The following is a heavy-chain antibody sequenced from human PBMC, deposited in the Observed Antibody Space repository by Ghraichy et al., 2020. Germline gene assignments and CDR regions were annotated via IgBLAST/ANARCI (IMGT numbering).Heavy chain of an antibody. D-gene: IGHD2-2*01. CDR3: TTDHDYCSTTSCYYYYGMDV. CDR1: GFTFSNAW. V-gene: IGHV3-15*01. J-gene: IGHJ6*02. CDR2: IKSKTDGGTT. Sequence: GGSLRLSCAASGFTFSNAWMSWVRQAPGKGLEWVGRIKSKTDGGTTDYATPVKGRFTISRDDSKNTLYLQMNSLKTEDTAVYYCTTDHDYCSTTSCYYYYGMDVWGQGTTVTVSS.